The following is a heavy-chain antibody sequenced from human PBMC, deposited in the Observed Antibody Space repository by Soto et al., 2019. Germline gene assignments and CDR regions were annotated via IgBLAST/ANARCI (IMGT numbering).Heavy chain of an antibody. CDR3: AKDGNIAAAGSHYFDY. Sequence: EVQLVESGGGLVQPGRSLRLSCAASGFTFDDYAMHWVRQAPGKGLEWVSGISWNSGSIGYADSVKGRFTISRDNAKNSLYLQMNSLGAEDTALYYCAKDGNIAAAGSHYFDYWGQGTLVTVSS. D-gene: IGHD6-13*01. V-gene: IGHV3-9*01. J-gene: IGHJ4*02. CDR1: GFTFDDYA. CDR2: ISWNSGSI.